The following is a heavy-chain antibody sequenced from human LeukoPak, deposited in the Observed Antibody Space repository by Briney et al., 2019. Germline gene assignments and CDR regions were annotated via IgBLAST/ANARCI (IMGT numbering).Heavy chain of an antibody. V-gene: IGHV3-23*01. CDR3: AKARGSWPTNQLDY. CDR1: GFTFSNYG. Sequence: PGGSLRLSCAASGFTFSNYGMSWVRQAPGKGLEWVSAISGSGGSTYYADSVKGRFTISRDNSKNTLDLQMNSLRAEDTAVYYCAKARGSWPTNQLDYWGQGTPVTVSS. CDR2: ISGSGGST. J-gene: IGHJ4*02. D-gene: IGHD6-13*01.